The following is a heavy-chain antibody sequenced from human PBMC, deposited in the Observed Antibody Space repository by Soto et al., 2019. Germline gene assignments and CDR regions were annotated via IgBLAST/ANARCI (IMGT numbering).Heavy chain of an antibody. CDR1: GFTFSGYW. CDR3: ARATYSNAWYRFDL. V-gene: IGHV3-7*03. CDR2: IKHDGSVQ. Sequence: GGSLRLSCEASGFTFSGYWMSWVRQAPGKGLGWVADIKHDGSVQYYVDSVKGRFAISRDNAKKLLYLQMNGLRAEDTALYYCARATYSNAWYRFDLWGQGTLVTVSS. J-gene: IGHJ4*02. D-gene: IGHD4-4*01.